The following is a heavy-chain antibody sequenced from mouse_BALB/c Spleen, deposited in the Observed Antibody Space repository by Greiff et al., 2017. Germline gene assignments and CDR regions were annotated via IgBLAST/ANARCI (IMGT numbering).Heavy chain of an antibody. Sequence: QVQLQQSGAELMKPGASVKISCKATGYTFSSYWIEWVKQRPGHGLEWIGEILPGSGSTNYNEKFKGKATFTADTSSNTAYMQLSSLTSEDSAVYYCARGTTANGMDDWGQGTSVTVSS. V-gene: IGHV1-9*01. D-gene: IGHD1-2*01. CDR3: ARGTTANGMDD. CDR1: GYTFSSYW. J-gene: IGHJ4*01. CDR2: ILPGSGST.